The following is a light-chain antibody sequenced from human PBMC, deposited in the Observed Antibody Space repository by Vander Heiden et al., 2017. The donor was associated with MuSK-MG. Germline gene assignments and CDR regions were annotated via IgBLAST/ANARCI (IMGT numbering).Light chain of an antibody. Sequence: DIQMTQSPSSLSASVGDRVTITCQASQDINKYLSWYQRIPGKAPKLLIYDASILETGVPSRFSGRGSATDFTFTISILHPEDLATYYCQRYDNHAHTFGQGTQLEIK. CDR2: DAS. CDR3: QRYDNHAHT. J-gene: IGKJ5*01. CDR1: QDINKY. V-gene: IGKV1-33*01.